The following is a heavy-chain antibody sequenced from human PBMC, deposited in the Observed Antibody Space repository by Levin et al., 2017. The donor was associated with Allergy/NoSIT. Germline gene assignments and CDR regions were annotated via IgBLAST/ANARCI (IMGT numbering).Heavy chain of an antibody. CDR3: ARGRVGGGSGYYYYYYYMDV. Sequence: SETLSLTCTVSGGSISSYYWSWIRQPPGKGLEWIGYIYYSGSTNYNPSLKSRVTISVDTSKNQFSLKLSSVTAADTAVYYCARGRVGGGSGYYYYYYYMDVWGKGTTVTVSS. CDR1: GGSISSYY. D-gene: IGHD2-15*01. V-gene: IGHV4-59*01. CDR2: IYYSGST. J-gene: IGHJ6*03.